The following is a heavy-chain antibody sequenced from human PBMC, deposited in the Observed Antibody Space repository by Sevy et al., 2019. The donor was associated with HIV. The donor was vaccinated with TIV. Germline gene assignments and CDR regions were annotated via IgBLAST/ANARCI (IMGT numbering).Heavy chain of an antibody. D-gene: IGHD4-17*01. CDR3: ARDVSSPYGDYEGYYFDY. CDR2: IKQDGSEK. V-gene: IGHV3-7*01. J-gene: IGHJ4*02. Sequence: GGSLRLSCAASGFIFNDYWMSWVRQAPGKGLEWVANIKQDGSEKYYVDSVKGRFTISRENAKNSLYLQMNSLRAEDTAVYYCARDVSSPYGDYEGYYFDYWGQGNLVTVSS. CDR1: GFIFNDYW.